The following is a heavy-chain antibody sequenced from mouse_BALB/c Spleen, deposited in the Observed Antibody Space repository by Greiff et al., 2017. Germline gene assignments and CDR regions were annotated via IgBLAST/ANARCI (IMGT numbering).Heavy chain of an antibody. CDR2: ISYSGST. CDR1: GYSITSDYA. V-gene: IGHV3-2*02. J-gene: IGHJ2*01. CDR3: ARLEGYGNYFDY. D-gene: IGHD2-10*02. Sequence: EVQGVESGPGLVKPSQSLSLTCTVTGYSITSDYAWNWIRQFPGNKLEWMGYISYSGSTSYNPSLKSRISITRDTSKNQFFLQLNSVTTEDTATYYCARLEGYGNYFDYWGQGTTLTVSS.